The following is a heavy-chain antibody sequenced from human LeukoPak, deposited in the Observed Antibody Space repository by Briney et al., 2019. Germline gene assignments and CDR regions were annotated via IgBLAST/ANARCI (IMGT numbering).Heavy chain of an antibody. CDR2: INHSGST. CDR3: ARGLGSGSYYV. V-gene: IGHV4-34*01. CDR1: GGSFSGYY. D-gene: IGHD3-10*01. Sequence: SETLSLTCAVYGGSFSGYYWSWIRQPPGKGLEWIGEINHSGSTNYNPSLKSRVTISVDTSKNQFSLKLSSVTAADTAVYYCARGLGSGSYYVWGQGTLVTVSS. J-gene: IGHJ4*02.